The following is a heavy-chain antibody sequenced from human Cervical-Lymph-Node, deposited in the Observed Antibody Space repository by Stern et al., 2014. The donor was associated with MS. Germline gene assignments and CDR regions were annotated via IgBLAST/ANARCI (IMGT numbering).Heavy chain of an antibody. CDR1: GYSFTIYY. Sequence: VQLVQSGAEVKKPGESLKISCKLSGYSFTIYYIAWVRQMPGKGLEWMGVIYPKHADTTSCRSVQGQVTFSADKSITTAYLQWSSLRASDAAMYYCARHVQGFDYWGQGTLVTVSS. CDR3: ARHVQGFDY. J-gene: IGHJ4*02. V-gene: IGHV5-51*01. CDR2: IYPKHADT.